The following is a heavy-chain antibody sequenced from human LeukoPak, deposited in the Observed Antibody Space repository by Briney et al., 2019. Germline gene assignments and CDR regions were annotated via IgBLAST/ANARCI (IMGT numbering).Heavy chain of an antibody. J-gene: IGHJ4*02. CDR3: AAPSDGYFDY. D-gene: IGHD2-8*01. Sequence: SVTVSCKASGFTLTSSAMQWVRQARGQRLEWIGWIVVGSGNTNYAQKFQEGVTITRDMSTSTAYMELSSLRSEDTAVYYCAAPSDGYFDYWGQGTLVTVSS. V-gene: IGHV1-58*02. CDR1: GFTLTSSA. CDR2: IVVGSGNT.